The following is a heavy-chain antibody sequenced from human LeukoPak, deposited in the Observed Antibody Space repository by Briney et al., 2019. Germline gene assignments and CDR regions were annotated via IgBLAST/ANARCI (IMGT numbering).Heavy chain of an antibody. J-gene: IGHJ5*02. V-gene: IGHV3-9*01. D-gene: IGHD6-13*01. CDR1: GFTFDDYA. CDR2: ISWNSGSI. CDR3: AKDPVAYSSSWLNWFDP. Sequence: GRSLRLSCAASGFTFDDYAMHWVRQAPGKGLEWVSGISWNSGSIGYADSVKGRFTISRDNAKNSLYLQMNSLRAEDTALYYCAKDPVAYSSSWLNWFDPWGQGTLVTVSS.